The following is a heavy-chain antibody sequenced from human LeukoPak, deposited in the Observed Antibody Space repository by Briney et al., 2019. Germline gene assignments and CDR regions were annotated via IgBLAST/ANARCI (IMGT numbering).Heavy chain of an antibody. Sequence: SAVKVPCKASGGTFSSYAISWVRQAPGQGLEWMGGIIPIFGTANYAQKFQGRVTITADESTSTAYMELSSLRSEDTAVYYCARGWTSTPFDYWGQGTLVTVSS. V-gene: IGHV1-69*01. CDR2: IIPIFGTA. CDR3: ARGWTSTPFDY. J-gene: IGHJ4*02. CDR1: GGTFSSYA. D-gene: IGHD2-15*01.